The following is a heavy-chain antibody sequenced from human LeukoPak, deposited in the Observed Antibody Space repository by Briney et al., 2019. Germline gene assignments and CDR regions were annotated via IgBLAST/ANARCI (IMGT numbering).Heavy chain of an antibody. V-gene: IGHV4-34*01. CDR3: VYYDYVWGSYRHDY. D-gene: IGHD3-16*02. Sequence: NPSETLSLTCTVSGGSISSYYWSWIRQPPGKGLEWIGEINHSGSTNYNPSLKSRVTISVDTSKNQFSLKLSSVTAADTAVYYCVYYDYVWGSYRHDYWGQGTLVTVSS. J-gene: IGHJ4*02. CDR1: GGSISSYY. CDR2: INHSGST.